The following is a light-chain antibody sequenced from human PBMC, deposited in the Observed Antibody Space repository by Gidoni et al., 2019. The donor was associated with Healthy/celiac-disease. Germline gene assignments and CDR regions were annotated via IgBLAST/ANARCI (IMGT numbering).Light chain of an antibody. CDR2: DAS. CDR3: QQRSNWLT. Sequence: EIVLTQSPATLSLSPGERATLSCRASQSVSSYLAWYQQTPGQAPRLLIYDASNRATGIPARFSGSGSGTYFTLTISSLEPEDFAVYYCQQRSNWLTFGGGTKVEIK. J-gene: IGKJ4*01. CDR1: QSVSSY. V-gene: IGKV3-11*01.